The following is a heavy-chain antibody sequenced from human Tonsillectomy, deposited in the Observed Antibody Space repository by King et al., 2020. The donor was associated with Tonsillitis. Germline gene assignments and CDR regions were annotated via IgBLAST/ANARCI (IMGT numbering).Heavy chain of an antibody. CDR3: TRGGDYDSGYYYGMDV. CDR2: IRSKANSYAT. D-gene: IGHD4-17*01. Sequence: VQLVESGGGLVQPGGSLTLSCAASRFTFSGAAMHWVRQASGKGLEWVGLIRSKANSYATVYAASVNGRFTVSRDDSKKTAYLQVNSLKTEDTAAYYCTRGGDYDSGYYYGMDVWGQGTTVTVSS. V-gene: IGHV3-73*02. CDR1: RFTFSGAA. J-gene: IGHJ6*02.